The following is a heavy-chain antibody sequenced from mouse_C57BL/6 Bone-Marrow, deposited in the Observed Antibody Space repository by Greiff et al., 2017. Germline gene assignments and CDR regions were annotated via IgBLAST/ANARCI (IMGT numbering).Heavy chain of an antibody. CDR1: GFTFTDYY. J-gene: IGHJ1*03. V-gene: IGHV7-3*01. Sequence: EVQLVESGGGLVQPGGSLRLSCAASGFTFTDYYMSWVRQPPGKALEWLGFIRNKANGYTTEYSASVKGRFTISRDNSQSSRYLQMNALRAEARATYYWARILDGYFDVWGTGTTVTVSS. CDR2: IRNKANGYTT. CDR3: ARILDGYFDV.